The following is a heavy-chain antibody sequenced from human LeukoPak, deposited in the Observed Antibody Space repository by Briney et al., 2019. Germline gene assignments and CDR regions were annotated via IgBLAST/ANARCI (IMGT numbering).Heavy chain of an antibody. CDR3: ARLNYYDSSGPWY. CDR1: GGSISSSSYY. V-gene: IGHV4-39*01. Sequence: SETLSLTCTVSGGSISSSSYYWGWIRQPPGKGLEWIGSIYYSGSTYYNPSLKSRVTISVDMSKNQFSLKLSSVTAADTAVYYCARLNYYDSSGPWYWGQGTLVTVHS. J-gene: IGHJ4*02. D-gene: IGHD3-22*01. CDR2: IYYSGST.